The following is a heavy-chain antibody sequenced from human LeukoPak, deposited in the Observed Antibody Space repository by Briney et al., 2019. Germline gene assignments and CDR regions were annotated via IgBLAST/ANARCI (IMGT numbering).Heavy chain of an antibody. CDR1: GGSISSGGYY. CDR2: IYYSGST. J-gene: IGHJ4*02. D-gene: IGHD5-12*01. V-gene: IGHV4-31*03. Sequence: PSQTLSLTCTVSGGSISSGGYYWSWIRQHPGKGLEWIGYIYYSGSTYYNPSLKSRVTISVDTSKNQFSLKLSSVTAADTAVYYCARVYRGYSGSSGEHKYYFDYWGQGTLVTVSS. CDR3: ARVYRGYSGSSGEHKYYFDY.